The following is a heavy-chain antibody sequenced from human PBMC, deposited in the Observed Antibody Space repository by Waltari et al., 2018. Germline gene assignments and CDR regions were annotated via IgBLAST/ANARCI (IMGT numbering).Heavy chain of an antibody. J-gene: IGHJ3*02. V-gene: IGHV3-48*01. CDR1: GFTFSSYS. D-gene: IGHD2-2*01. CDR3: AREPRQSTSTFDI. CDR2: INSGSNSI. Sequence: EVQLVESGGGLVQPGGSLRLSCAASGFTFSSYSMNWVRQAPGKGLEWVSYINSGSNSIYYADSVKGRFTISRDNAKSLLYLQMNSLKVEDTAMYYCAREPRQSTSTFDIWGQGTMVTVSA.